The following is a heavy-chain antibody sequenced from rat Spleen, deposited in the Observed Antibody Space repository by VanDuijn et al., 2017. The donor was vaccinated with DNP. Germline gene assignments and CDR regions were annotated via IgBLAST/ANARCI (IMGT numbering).Heavy chain of an antibody. D-gene: IGHD1-12*02. J-gene: IGHJ3*01. CDR3: ARSQGYYFDGSYYPFAY. V-gene: IGHV2S12*01. CDR2: ISSGGST. CDR1: GFSLTSYG. Sequence: QVQLQESGPGLVQPSQTLSLTCTVSGFSLTSYGVSWVRQPPGKGLEWIAAISSGGSTYFNSALKSRLSISRDTSKSHVFLKMNSVQTEDTAMYFCARSQGYYFDGSYYPFAYWGQGTLVTVSS.